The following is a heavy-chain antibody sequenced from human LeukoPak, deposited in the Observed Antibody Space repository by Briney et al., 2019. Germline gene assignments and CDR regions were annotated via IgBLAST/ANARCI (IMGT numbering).Heavy chain of an antibody. D-gene: IGHD5/OR15-5a*01. CDR3: ARVLVSDAFDI. CDR2: ISSSGSTI. J-gene: IGHJ3*02. V-gene: IGHV3-11*04. Sequence: GGSLRLSCAASGFTFSDYYMSWIRQAPGKGLEWVPYISSSGSTIYCADSVKGRFTISRDNAKNSLYLQMNSLRAEDTAVYYCARVLVSDAFDIWGQGTMVTVSS. CDR1: GFTFSDYY.